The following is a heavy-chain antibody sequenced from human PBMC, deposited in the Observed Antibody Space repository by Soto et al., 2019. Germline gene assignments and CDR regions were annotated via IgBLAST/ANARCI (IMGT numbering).Heavy chain of an antibody. V-gene: IGHV1-69*13. Sequence: ASVKVSCKASGGTFSSYAISWVRQAPGQGLEWMGGIIPIFGTANYAQKFQGRVTITADESTSTAYMELSSLRSEDTAVYYCARGIMVRGEKGSRYYGMDVWGQGTTVTVSS. J-gene: IGHJ6*02. CDR1: GGTFSSYA. CDR2: IIPIFGTA. CDR3: ARGIMVRGEKGSRYYGMDV. D-gene: IGHD3-10*01.